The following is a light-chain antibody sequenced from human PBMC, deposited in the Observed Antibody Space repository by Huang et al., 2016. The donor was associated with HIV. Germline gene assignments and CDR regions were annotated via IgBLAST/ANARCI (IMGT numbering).Light chain of an antibody. CDR2: GAS. V-gene: IGKV3-20*01. Sequence: EIVLSQSPGTLSLSPGERATLSCRASQSVSSSYLAWYQQKPVRAPRLLVYGASTRATDIPARFGGSGSGTDFALTISRLEPEDFAVYYCQQYGDSPITFGQGTRLESK. CDR1: QSVSSSY. J-gene: IGKJ5*01. CDR3: QQYGDSPIT.